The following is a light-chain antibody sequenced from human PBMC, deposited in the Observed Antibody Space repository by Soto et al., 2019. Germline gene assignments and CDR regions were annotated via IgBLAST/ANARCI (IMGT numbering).Light chain of an antibody. J-gene: IGKJ2*01. CDR3: QQYESTPPT. CDR1: QSVLYSSNNKNY. Sequence: DIVMTQSPDSLAVSLGERATINCKSSQSVLYSSNNKNYLAWYQQRPGQPPKLLIYWASTRESGVPDRFSGSGSGTEFTLTFTSLPAEDVAVYYCQQYESTPPTFGQGTKLEI. CDR2: WAS. V-gene: IGKV4-1*01.